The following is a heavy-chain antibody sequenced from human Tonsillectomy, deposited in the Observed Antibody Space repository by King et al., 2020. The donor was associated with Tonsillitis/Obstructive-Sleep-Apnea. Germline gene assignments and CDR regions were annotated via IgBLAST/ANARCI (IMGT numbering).Heavy chain of an antibody. Sequence: VQLVESGGGVVQPGGSLRLSCAASGFSFDDYAMHWVRQAPGKGLEWVSLISGGGGSTYYADSVKGRFTISRDNSKNSLYLQVNSLRTEDTALYYCAKDTHYYYMDVWGKGTPVTVSS. J-gene: IGHJ6*03. CDR1: GFSFDDYA. V-gene: IGHV3-43*02. CDR2: ISGGGGST. CDR3: AKDTHYYYMDV.